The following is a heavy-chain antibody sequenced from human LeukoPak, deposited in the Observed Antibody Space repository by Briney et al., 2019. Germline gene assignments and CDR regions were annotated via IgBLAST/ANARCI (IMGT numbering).Heavy chain of an antibody. Sequence: SETLTLTCTVSGDSISGYYWSWIRQPPGKGLEWIAYISSSGSTNYNPSLKSRVTISVDRSKNQFSLKLSSVTAADTAVYYCAIIWGSYAFDIWGQGTLVTVSS. CDR2: ISSSGST. V-gene: IGHV4-59*08. CDR1: GDSISGYY. D-gene: IGHD7-27*01. J-gene: IGHJ3*02. CDR3: AIIWGSYAFDI.